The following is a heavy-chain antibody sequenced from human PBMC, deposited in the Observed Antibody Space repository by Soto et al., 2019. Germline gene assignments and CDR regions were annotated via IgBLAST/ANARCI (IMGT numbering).Heavy chain of an antibody. CDR1: GGSMNNNY. CDR2: IYYSGST. V-gene: IGHV4-59*08. J-gene: IGHJ4*02. Sequence: SETLSLTCTVSGGSMNNNYWIWIRQPPGKGLEWIGYIYYSGSTNYNPSLKSRVTISVDTSKNQFSLKLSSVTAADTAVYYCARSDGRYWGQGTLVTVSS. CDR3: ARSDGRY.